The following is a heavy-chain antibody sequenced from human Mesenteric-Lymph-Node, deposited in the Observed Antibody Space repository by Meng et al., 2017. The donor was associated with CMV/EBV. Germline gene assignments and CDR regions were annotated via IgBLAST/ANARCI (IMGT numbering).Heavy chain of an antibody. J-gene: IGHJ5*02. CDR2: INPNSGGT. CDR3: ARDAEFTMVRGVIITSGWFDP. V-gene: IGHV1-2*02. D-gene: IGHD3-10*01. Sequence: ASVKVSCKASGYTFTGYYMHWVRQAPGQGLEWMGWINPNSGGTNYAQKFQDRVTMTRDTSISTAYMELNRLRSDDTAVYYCARDAEFTMVRGVIITSGWFDPWGQGTLVTAPQ. CDR1: GYTFTGYY.